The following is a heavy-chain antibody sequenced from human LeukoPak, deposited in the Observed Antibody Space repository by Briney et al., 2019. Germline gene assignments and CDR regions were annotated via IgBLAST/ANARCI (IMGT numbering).Heavy chain of an antibody. D-gene: IGHD2-15*01. J-gene: IGHJ4*02. V-gene: IGHV1-2*02. CDR1: GYTFAGYY. CDR3: TRSSWHCSSGSCYSNMNFDY. CDR2: INPNKGDT. Sequence: GASVKLSRKASGYTFAGYYIHWVRRAPGQGLEWLGWINPNKGDTKSAQKFRDRVIMTTDMSLTTAYMEVINLSSDDTAVYYCTRSSWHCSSGSCYSNMNFDYWGQGTLVTASS.